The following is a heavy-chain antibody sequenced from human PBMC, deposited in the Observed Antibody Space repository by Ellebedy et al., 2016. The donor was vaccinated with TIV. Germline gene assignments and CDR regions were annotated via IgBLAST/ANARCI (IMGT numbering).Heavy chain of an antibody. CDR1: GFTFSLSS. CDR2: IKEDGSEK. J-gene: IGHJ4*02. V-gene: IGHV3-7*03. D-gene: IGHD1-14*01. CDR3: ARHGRNLEF. Sequence: GESLKISCAASGFTFSLSSMSWVRQAPGKGLEWVAKIKEDGSEKYYVDSVKGRFTISRDNAKNSVYLQMNNLRDEDTAVYHCARHGRNLEFWGQGTLVTVSS.